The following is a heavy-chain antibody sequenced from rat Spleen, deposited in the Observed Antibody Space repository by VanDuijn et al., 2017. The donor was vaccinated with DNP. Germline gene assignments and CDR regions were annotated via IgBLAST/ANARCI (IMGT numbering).Heavy chain of an antibody. CDR3: ARGRGYYGGYYHVRAMDA. D-gene: IGHD1-12*03. CDR2: VSYDGSNT. J-gene: IGHJ4*01. V-gene: IGHV5-7*01. CDR1: GFTFTDHN. Sequence: EVQLVESGGGLVQPGRSLKLSCAASGFTFTDHNMAWVRQAPKKGLEWVATVSYDGSNTYYRDSVKGRFTISRDNAKSTLYLQMNSLRSEDTANYFWARGRGYYGGYYHVRAMDAWGQGTSVTVSS.